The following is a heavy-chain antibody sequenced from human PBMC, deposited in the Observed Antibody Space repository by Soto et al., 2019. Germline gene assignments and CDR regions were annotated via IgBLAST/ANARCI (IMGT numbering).Heavy chain of an antibody. Sequence: EVHLVESGGGLVQPGRSLRLSCAASGFTFDDYAMHWVRQAPGKGLEWVSGISWNSGTLGYADSVKGRFTISRDNAKKSLYLQMNSLSAEDTALYYCVKALGEYSGNSLNYWGQGTLVTVSS. CDR2: ISWNSGTL. CDR1: GFTFDDYA. D-gene: IGHD1-26*01. J-gene: IGHJ4*02. V-gene: IGHV3-9*01. CDR3: VKALGEYSGNSLNY.